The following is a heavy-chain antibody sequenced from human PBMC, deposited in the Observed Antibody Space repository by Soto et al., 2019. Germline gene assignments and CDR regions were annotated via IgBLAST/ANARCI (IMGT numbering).Heavy chain of an antibody. CDR2: IYPGDSDT. Sequence: GESLKISCKGSGYSFTSYWIGWVRPMPGKGLEWMGIIYPGDSDTRYSPSFQGQVTISADKSISTAYLQWSSLKASDTAMYYCARRAVHIVPNSQFYYYYMEVWGKGTTVPVSS. J-gene: IGHJ6*03. CDR1: GYSFTSYW. V-gene: IGHV5-51*01. D-gene: IGHD2-21*01. CDR3: ARRAVHIVPNSQFYYYYMEV.